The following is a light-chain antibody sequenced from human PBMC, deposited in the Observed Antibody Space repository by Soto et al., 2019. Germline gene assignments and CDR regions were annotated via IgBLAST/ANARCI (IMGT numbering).Light chain of an antibody. CDR3: VLYMGSGISDVV. Sequence: QTVVTQEPSFSVSPGGTVTLTCGLSSGSVSTSYYPSWYQQTPGQAPRTLIYSTNTRSSGVPDRFSGSILGNKAALTITGAQADDESYYYCVLYMGSGISDVVFGGGTKLTVL. CDR1: SGSVSTSYY. CDR2: STN. V-gene: IGLV8-61*01. J-gene: IGLJ2*01.